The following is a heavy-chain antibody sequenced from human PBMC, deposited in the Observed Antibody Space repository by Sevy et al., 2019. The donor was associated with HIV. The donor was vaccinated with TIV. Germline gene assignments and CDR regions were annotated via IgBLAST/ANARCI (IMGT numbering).Heavy chain of an antibody. CDR1: GYTFTDTGYY. J-gene: IGHJ6*02. CDR2: INPKSGAT. D-gene: IGHD3-3*01. Sequence: ASVKVSCKASGYTFTDTGYYVHWVRQAPGQGLEWMGWINPKSGATNYAQKFQGRDTMTRDTSVSIANMELRRLRSDDTAVYYCARESYDFWTGPVDYDYGMDVWGQGTTVTVSS. V-gene: IGHV1-2*02. CDR3: ARESYDFWTGPVDYDYGMDV.